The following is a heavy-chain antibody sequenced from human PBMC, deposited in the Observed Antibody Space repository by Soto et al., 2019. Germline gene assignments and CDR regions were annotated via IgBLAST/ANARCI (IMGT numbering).Heavy chain of an antibody. CDR2: IKQDEGEK. CDR1: GFTFSRYW. D-gene: IGHD6-19*01. CDR3: ARASRGLVREGIDS. Sequence: PGGSLRLSCAASGFTFSRYWMSWVRQAPGKGLEWVANIKQDEGEKYYVDSVEDRFTISRDNAKNSLYLQMDSLRAEDTAVYYCARASRGLVREGIDSWGQGTLVTVSS. V-gene: IGHV3-7*01. J-gene: IGHJ4*02.